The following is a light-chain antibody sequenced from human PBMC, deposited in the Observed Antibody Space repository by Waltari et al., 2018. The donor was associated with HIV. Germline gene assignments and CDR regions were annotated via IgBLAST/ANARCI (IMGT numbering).Light chain of an antibody. CDR1: SSNIGSTY. V-gene: IGLV1-47*01. J-gene: IGLJ3*02. CDR2: RNN. Sequence: QSVLTQPPSASGTPGQRVTISCSGSSSNIGSTYVYWYQQLPGTAPKLLIYRNNQRPSGVPDRFAGSKSVTSASLAISGLRSEDEADYYCAAWDDSLSGRVFGGGTKLTVL. CDR3: AAWDDSLSGRV.